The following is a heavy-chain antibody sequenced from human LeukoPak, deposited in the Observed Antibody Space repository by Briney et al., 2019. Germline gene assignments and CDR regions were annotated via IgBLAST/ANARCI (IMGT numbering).Heavy chain of an antibody. Sequence: ASVKVSCKAPGYTFTGFYMHWVRQAPGQGLEWMGWINPNSGDTNYAQNFQGRVTMTRDTSISTAYVELSRLTSDDTAVYYCARGSLMAATGTGLSSWGQGTLVTVSS. CDR3: ARGSLMAATGTGLSS. J-gene: IGHJ5*02. CDR1: GYTFTGFY. V-gene: IGHV1-2*02. D-gene: IGHD6-13*01. CDR2: INPNSGDT.